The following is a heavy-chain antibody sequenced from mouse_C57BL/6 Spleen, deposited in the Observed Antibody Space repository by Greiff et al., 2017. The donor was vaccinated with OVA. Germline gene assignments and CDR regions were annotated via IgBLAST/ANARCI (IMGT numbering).Heavy chain of an antibody. CDR3: ARQIARRFAY. Sequence: EVKLVESGGDLVKPGGSLKLSCAASGFTFSSYGMSWVRQTPDKRLEWVATISSGGSYTYYPDSVKGRFTISRDNAKNTLYLQMSSLKSEGTAMYYCARQIARRFAYWGQGTLVTVSA. CDR2: ISSGGSYT. D-gene: IGHD6-1*01. J-gene: IGHJ3*01. CDR1: GFTFSSYG. V-gene: IGHV5-6*01.